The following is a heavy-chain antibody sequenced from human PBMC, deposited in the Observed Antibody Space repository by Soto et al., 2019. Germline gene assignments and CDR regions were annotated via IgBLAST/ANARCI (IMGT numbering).Heavy chain of an antibody. Sequence: PGGSLRLSCAASGFPFSSCWMSWVCQAPGPGQEWVANIKQDGSEKYYVDSVKGRFTISRDNAKNSLYLQMNSLRAEDTAVYYCAREGSGFTICGAEPYYVRGWFDPRGQGALVTVST. V-gene: IGHV3-7*01. CDR1: GFPFSSCW. CDR2: IKQDGSEK. D-gene: IGHD3-3*01. CDR3: AREGSGFTICGAEPYYVRGWFDP. J-gene: IGHJ5*02.